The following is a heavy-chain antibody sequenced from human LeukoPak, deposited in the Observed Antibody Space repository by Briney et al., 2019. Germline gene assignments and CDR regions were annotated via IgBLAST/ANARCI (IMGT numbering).Heavy chain of an antibody. CDR1: GGSFSGYY. CDR3: ARGGDYDFWSGYEDLYYFDY. CDR2: INHSGST. D-gene: IGHD3-3*01. J-gene: IGHJ4*02. V-gene: IGHV4-34*01. Sequence: SETLSLTCAVYGGSFSGYYWSWIRQPPGKGLEWIGEINHSGSTNYNPSLKSRVTISVDTSKNQFSLKLSSVTAADTAVYYCARGGDYDFWSGYEDLYYFDYWGQGTLVTVPS.